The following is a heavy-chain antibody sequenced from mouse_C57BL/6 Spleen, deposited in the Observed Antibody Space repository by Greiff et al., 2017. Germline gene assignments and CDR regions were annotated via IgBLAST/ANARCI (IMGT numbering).Heavy chain of an antibody. D-gene: IGHD4-1*01. V-gene: IGHV1-52*01. Sequence: QVQLKQPGAELVRPGSSVKLSCKASGYTFTSYWMHWVKQRPIQGLEWIGNIDPSDSDTHYNQKFKDKATLTVDKSSSTAYMQLSSLTSEDSAVYYCAREELYYFDYWGKGTTLTVSS. CDR3: AREELYYFDY. CDR2: IDPSDSDT. J-gene: IGHJ2*01. CDR1: GYTFTSYW.